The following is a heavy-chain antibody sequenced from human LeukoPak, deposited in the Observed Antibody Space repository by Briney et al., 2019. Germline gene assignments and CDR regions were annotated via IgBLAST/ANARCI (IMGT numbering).Heavy chain of an antibody. CDR1: GFTFSSYW. J-gene: IGHJ4*02. CDR3: ASHWGLDSSGCHY. V-gene: IGHV3-7*05. Sequence: GGALRLSCVVSGFTFSSYWMNWVRQAPGKGLEWVAIIKEDGREKYYVDSAKGRFTISRDNAKNSLYLQMNPLRAEDTAVYYCASHWGLDSSGCHYWGQGTLVSVSS. CDR2: IKEDGREK. D-gene: IGHD6-19*01.